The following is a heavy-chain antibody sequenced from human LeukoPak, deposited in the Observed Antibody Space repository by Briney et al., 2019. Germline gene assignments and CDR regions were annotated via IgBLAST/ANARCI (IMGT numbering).Heavy chain of an antibody. D-gene: IGHD4-17*01. CDR3: ARNSTTVNDVYKFFDY. V-gene: IGHV4-39*01. Sequence: SETLSLTCSVSGDSITTGIYYWAWIRQSPGKGLEWIGSVFYSGSTSYNPSLRSRVSISVDTSKNQFSLELSSVTAADTAVYYCARNSTTVNDVYKFFDYWGRGTLVTVSS. J-gene: IGHJ4*02. CDR1: GDSITTGIYY. CDR2: VFYSGST.